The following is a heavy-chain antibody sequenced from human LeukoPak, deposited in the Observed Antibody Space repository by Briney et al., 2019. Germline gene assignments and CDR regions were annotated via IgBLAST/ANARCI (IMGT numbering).Heavy chain of an antibody. CDR1: GFTFSDYS. D-gene: IGHD5-24*01. J-gene: IGHJ4*02. CDR3: ARDYKYAFDN. CDR2: IWIDSGNT. Sequence: GGSLRLSCAASGFTFSDYSMNWVRQAPGKGLEWISYIWIDSGNTNYADSVKGRFTISGDKAKNSLYLQMNSLRVEDTAVYYCARDYKYAFDNWGQGTLVTVSS. V-gene: IGHV3-48*01.